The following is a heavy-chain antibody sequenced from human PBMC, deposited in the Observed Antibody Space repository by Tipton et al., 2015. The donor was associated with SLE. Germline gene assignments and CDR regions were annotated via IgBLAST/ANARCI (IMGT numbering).Heavy chain of an antibody. CDR2: ISSSGRTV. Sequence: LSLTCSVSGDSINNYYWSWIRQPPGKGLEWLSYISSSGRTVYDADSVKGRFTVSRDNSKNSLYLQMNSLRAEDTAVYYCARGLEGYGMDVWGQGTTVTVSS. J-gene: IGHJ6*02. D-gene: IGHD3/OR15-3a*01. V-gene: IGHV3-11*01. CDR3: ARGLEGYGMDV. CDR1: GDSINNYY.